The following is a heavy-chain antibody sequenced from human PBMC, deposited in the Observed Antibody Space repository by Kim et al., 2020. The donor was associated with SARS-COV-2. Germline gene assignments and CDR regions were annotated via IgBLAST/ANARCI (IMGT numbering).Heavy chain of an antibody. D-gene: IGHD2-15*01. CDR1: GFTFSSFA. CDR3: ARDEYSAADASSDLRNDGCDV. CDR2: ISHDGSNE. J-gene: IGHJ3*01. V-gene: IGHV3-30*04. Sequence: GGSLRLSCVASGFTFSSFAIPWFLQVPGKGLQWVAFISHDGSNEYYTDSVKGRLTISRDDSKNTLYLQMNSLKPEDTSVYYCARDEYSAADASSDLRNDGCDVRGQGTLVAVSS.